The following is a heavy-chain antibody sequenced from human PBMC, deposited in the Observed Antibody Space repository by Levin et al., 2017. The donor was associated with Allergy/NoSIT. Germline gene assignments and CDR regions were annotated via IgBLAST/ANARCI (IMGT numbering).Heavy chain of an antibody. D-gene: IGHD6-19*01. CDR2: ISGSGGST. J-gene: IGHJ4*02. V-gene: IGHV3-23*01. CDR1: GFTFSNYD. Sequence: GGSLRLSCGASGFTFSNYDMSWVRQAPGKGLEWVSAISGSGGSTYYTDSVRGRFTISRDNSKNTLYLQMNSLRAEDTAVYYCAKDPGGRGWYPVYWGQGTLVTVSS. CDR3: AKDPGGRGWYPVY.